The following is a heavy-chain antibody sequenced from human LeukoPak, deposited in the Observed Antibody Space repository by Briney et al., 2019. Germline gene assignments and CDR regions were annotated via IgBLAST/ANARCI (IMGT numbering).Heavy chain of an antibody. CDR1: GFTFSSYS. D-gene: IGHD2-2*01. J-gene: IGHJ3*01. Sequence: PGGSLRLSCAASGFTFSSYSMNWVRQAPGKGLEWVSYISSSSSTIYYADSVKGRFTISRDNAKNSLYLQMNSLRAEDTAVHYCARDGGYCSSTNCYLGVWGQGTMVTVSS. CDR2: ISSSSSTI. V-gene: IGHV3-48*01. CDR3: ARDGGYCSSTNCYLGV.